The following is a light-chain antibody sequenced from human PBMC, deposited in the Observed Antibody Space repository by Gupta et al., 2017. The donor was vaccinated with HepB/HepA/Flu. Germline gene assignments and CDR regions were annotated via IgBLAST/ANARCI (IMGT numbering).Light chain of an antibody. J-gene: IGLJ2*01. CDR3: QAWDSIVV. CDR2: QDS. V-gene: IGLV3-1*01. Sequence: SYDLIQPPSVSVSPGQTASITCPGDKLGDKYASWYQQKPGQSPVLVMYQDSKRPSGIPERFSGSNSGNTATLTISGTQAMDEADYYCQAWDSIVVFGGGTKLTVL. CDR1: KLGDKY.